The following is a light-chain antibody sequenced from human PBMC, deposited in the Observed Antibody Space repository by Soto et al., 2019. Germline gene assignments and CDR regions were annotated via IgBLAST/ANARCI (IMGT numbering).Light chain of an antibody. V-gene: IGKV3-20*01. CDR3: QQYGSSPAT. Sequence: EIVLTQSPGTLSLSPGERATLSCRASQSVYNTYLGWYQQKPGQAPRLLIYGASSRTTGTPDRFNGGGSGTKFTLTISRLEPEDFAGYYCQQYGSSPATFGQGTKVEF. CDR2: GAS. J-gene: IGKJ2*01. CDR1: QSVYNTY.